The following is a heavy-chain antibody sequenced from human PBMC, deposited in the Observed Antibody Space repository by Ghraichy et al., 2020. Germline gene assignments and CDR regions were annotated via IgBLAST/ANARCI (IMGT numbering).Heavy chain of an antibody. CDR2: IYHSGTT. J-gene: IGHJ3*02. CDR3: ARRTADYGYAFDI. CDR1: GGSISSGGYS. D-gene: IGHD4-17*01. V-gene: IGHV4-30-2*01. Sequence: SETLSLTCAVSGGSISSGGYSWSWIRQPPGKGLEWIGYIYHSGTTYYNPSLKSRVTISLDRSKNQLSLKLSSVTAADTAVYYCARRTADYGYAFDIWGQGTMVTVSS.